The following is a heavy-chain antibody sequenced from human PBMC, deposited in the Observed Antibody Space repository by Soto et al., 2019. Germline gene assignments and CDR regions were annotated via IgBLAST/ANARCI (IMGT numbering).Heavy chain of an antibody. CDR1: GLKFSSLW. V-gene: IGHV3-7*04. CDR3: ERENRNHIAYHGMDV. J-gene: IGHJ6*02. Sequence: RPKRHPSAASGLKFSSLWISCVSKNTGKGLEWVANIKQDGSEKYYVDSVKGRFTISRDNAKNSLYLQMNSLRAEDTAVYYCERENRNHIAYHGMDVWRQGTTVTVSS. D-gene: IGHD1-1*01. CDR2: IKQDGSEK.